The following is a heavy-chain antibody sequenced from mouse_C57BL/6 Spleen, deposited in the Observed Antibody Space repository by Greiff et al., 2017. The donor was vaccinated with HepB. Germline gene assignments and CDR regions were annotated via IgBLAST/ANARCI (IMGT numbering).Heavy chain of an antibody. CDR1: GYTFTSYW. Sequence: QVQLKQPGAELVKPGASVKLSCKASGYTFTSYWMHWVKQRPGRGLEWIGRIDPNSGGTKYNEKFKSKATLTVDKPSSTAYMQLSSLTSEDSAVYYCARELGFFYYGSSYGYFDVWGTGTTVTVSS. D-gene: IGHD1-1*01. J-gene: IGHJ1*03. CDR2: IDPNSGGT. CDR3: ARELGFFYYGSSYGYFDV. V-gene: IGHV1-72*01.